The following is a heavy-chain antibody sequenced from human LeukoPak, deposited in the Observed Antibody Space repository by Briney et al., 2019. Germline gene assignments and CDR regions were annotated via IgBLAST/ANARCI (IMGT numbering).Heavy chain of an antibody. D-gene: IGHD3-22*01. J-gene: IGHJ3*02. CDR3: ARDLRYYYDSSGYRAFDI. V-gene: IGHV4-59*01. CDR1: GGSISSYY. Sequence: SETLSLTCTVSGGSISSYYWSWIRQPPGKGLEWIGYIYYSGSTNYNPSLKSRVTISVDTSKNQFSLKLSSVTAADTAVYYCARDLRYYYDSSGYRAFDIWGQGTMVTVSS. CDR2: IYYSGST.